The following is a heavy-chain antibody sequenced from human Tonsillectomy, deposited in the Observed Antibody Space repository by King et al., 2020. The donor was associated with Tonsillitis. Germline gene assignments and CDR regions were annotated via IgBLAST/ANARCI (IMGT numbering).Heavy chain of an antibody. V-gene: IGHV3-30*18. CDR3: AKSHYDFWSGYSSYHFSDV. Sequence: VQLVESGGGVVQPGRSLRLSCAASGTSITSYAMHWVRQAPGKGLEWVAVISYDGDNKYYADSVKGRFTISRDNSKKTLSLQMNSLRAEDTAMYYCAKSHYDFWSGYSSYHFSDVWGKGTTVTVS. J-gene: IGHJ6*03. D-gene: IGHD3-3*01. CDR1: GTSITSYA. CDR2: ISYDGDNK.